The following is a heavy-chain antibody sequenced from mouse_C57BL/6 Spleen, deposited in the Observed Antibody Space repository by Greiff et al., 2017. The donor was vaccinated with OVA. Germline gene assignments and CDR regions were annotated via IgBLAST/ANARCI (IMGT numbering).Heavy chain of an antibody. D-gene: IGHD1-1*02. V-gene: IGHV14-1*01. Sequence: VQLQQSGAELVRPGASVKLSCTASGFNIKDYYMHWVKQRPEQGLEWIGRIDPEDGDTEYAPKFQGKATMTADTSSNTAYLQLSSLTSEDSAVYYCARGDYDYYAMDYWGQGTSVTVSS. CDR3: ARGDYDYYAMDY. J-gene: IGHJ4*01. CDR1: GFNIKDYY. CDR2: IDPEDGDT.